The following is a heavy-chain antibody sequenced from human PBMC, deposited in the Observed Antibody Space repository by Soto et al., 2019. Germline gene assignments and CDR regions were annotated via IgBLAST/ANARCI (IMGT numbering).Heavy chain of an antibody. CDR1: GYTFTSYA. D-gene: IGHD3-16*02. J-gene: IGHJ4*02. CDR3: ARDLITFGGVIVNYFDY. Sequence: ASVKVSCKASGYTFTSYAMHWVRQAPGQRLEWMGWINAGNGNTKYSQKFQGRVTMTRDTSTSTVYMELSSLRSEDTAVYYCARDLITFGGVIVNYFDYWGQGTLVTVSS. V-gene: IGHV1-3*01. CDR2: INAGNGNT.